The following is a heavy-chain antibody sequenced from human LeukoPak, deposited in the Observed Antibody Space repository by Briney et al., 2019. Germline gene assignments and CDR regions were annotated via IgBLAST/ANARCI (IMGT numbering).Heavy chain of an antibody. CDR3: GRRERDRSGRYCYNYGMAV. J-gene: IGHJ6*02. D-gene: IGHD3-10*01. CDR1: GGYISSSSYY. Sequence: PSETLSLTCTVSGGYISSSSYYWGWIRQPPGKGLEWIGSIYYSGSTYYNPSLKSRVTISVDTSKNQFSLKLRSETAAETAVYCCGRRERDRSGRYCYNYGMAVWGQGTTVTVSS. V-gene: IGHV4-39*01. CDR2: IYYSGST.